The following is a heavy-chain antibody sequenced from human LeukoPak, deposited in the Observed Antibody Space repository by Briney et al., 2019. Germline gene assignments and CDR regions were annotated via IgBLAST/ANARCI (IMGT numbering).Heavy chain of an antibody. J-gene: IGHJ4*02. CDR1: GGSISRYY. CDR3: ARDADTSSHFDY. CDR2: ISYSGST. D-gene: IGHD2-2*01. Sequence: SETLSLTCAVSGGSISRYYWSWIRQPPGKGLEWLGYISYSGSTNYNPSLKSRVTISVDTSKNQFSLKLSSVTAADTAVYYCARDADTSSHFDYWRQGTLVTVSS. V-gene: IGHV4-59*01.